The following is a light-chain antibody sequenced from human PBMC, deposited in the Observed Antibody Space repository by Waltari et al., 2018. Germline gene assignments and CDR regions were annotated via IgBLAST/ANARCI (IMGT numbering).Light chain of an antibody. Sequence: QSALTQPPSSSGTPGHSVTIPCSGRHSNIGSNTVNRYQQLPGKAPNLLIYSNKQRPSGVPDRLSGSKSGNQASLAISGLQSEDEADYYCAACDDSLNGVVFCGGTKLTVL. CDR2: SNK. CDR1: HSNIGSNT. J-gene: IGLJ2*01. CDR3: AACDDSLNGVV. V-gene: IGLV1-44*01.